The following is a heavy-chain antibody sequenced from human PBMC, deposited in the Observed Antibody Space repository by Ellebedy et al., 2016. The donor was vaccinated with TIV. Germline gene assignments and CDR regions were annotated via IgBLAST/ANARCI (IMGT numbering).Heavy chain of an antibody. CDR3: AKDRTPGDGYWVIDN. CDR1: GFTFSPYA. D-gene: IGHD5-18*01. CDR2: IVGSGVQ. Sequence: PGGSLRLSCAASGFTFSPYAMAWVRQAPGKGLEWVSGIVGSGVQKYADSVKGRFTISRDNSKRTVDLQMNSLRAEDTAVYFCAKDRTPGDGYWVIDNWGQGTLVSVAS. J-gene: IGHJ4*02. V-gene: IGHV3-23*01.